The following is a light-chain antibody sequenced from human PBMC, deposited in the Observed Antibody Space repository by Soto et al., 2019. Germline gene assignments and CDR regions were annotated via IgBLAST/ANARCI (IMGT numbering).Light chain of an antibody. V-gene: IGKV1-5*03. Sequence: QMTQSPSTLSGSVGARVTITCRASQTLSSWLAWYQQKQGKAPKLLIYKASTLKSGVPSSFSGSGSGTEFTLTISILQPDDFATYYCQQYNSYWTFGQGTKVDIK. CDR2: KAS. J-gene: IGKJ1*01. CDR1: QTLSSW. CDR3: QQYNSYWT.